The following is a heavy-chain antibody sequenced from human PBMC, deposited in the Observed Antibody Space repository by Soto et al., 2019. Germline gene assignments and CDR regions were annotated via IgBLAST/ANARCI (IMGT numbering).Heavy chain of an antibody. J-gene: IGHJ1*01. CDR3: ASGVGRGLYQY. V-gene: IGHV1-3*01. CDR1: GYTFTSYA. CDR2: INAGNGNT. D-gene: IGHD2-15*01. Sequence: QVQLVQSGAEVKKPGASVKVSCKASGYTFTSYAMHWVRQAPGQRLEWMGWINAGNGNTKYSQKFQGSVTITRDISASTAYMALSSLRPDDPAVYNCASGVGRGLYQYSGQGTLLPVSS.